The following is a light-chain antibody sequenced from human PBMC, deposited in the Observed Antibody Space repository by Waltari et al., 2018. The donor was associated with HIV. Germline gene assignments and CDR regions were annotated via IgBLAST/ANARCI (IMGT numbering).Light chain of an antibody. V-gene: IGKV3-15*01. J-gene: IGKJ2*01. CDR2: GSS. CDR3: QQYNNWPPEDT. Sequence: EIVMTNSPATLSVSPGESAILSCRASQRVTTNLAWYQQKPGQAPRLLIYGSSTRATGIPARFSGSGSGTGFTLTISSLQSEDFAIYYCQQYNNWPPEDTFGQGTKLEIK. CDR1: QRVTTN.